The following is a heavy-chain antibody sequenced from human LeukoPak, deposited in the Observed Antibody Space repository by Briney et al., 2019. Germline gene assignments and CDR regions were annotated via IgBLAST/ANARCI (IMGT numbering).Heavy chain of an antibody. CDR3: ARTPYCGGDCYVDY. CDR2: IDWDDDK. V-gene: IGHV2-70*04. D-gene: IGHD2-21*02. J-gene: IGHJ4*02. Sequence: SGPMLVNPTQTLTLTCTFSGFSLSTSGMRVSWIRQPPGKALEWLARIDWDDDKFYSTSLKTRLTISKDTSKNQVVLTMTNMDPVDTATYYCARTPYCGGDCYVDYWGQGTLVTVSS. CDR1: GFSLSTSGMR.